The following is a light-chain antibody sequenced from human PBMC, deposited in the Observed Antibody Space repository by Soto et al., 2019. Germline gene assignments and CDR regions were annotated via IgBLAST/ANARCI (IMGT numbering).Light chain of an antibody. V-gene: IGKV3-20*01. Sequence: EIVLTQSPATLSLSPGERATLSCRASQSVSNYLAWYQQKPGQAPRLLIYGASNRATGIPERFSGSGSGTDFTLTIGRLEPQDSALYYCQQYVISVTFGQGTRLEIK. CDR3: QQYVISVT. CDR1: QSVSNY. CDR2: GAS. J-gene: IGKJ5*01.